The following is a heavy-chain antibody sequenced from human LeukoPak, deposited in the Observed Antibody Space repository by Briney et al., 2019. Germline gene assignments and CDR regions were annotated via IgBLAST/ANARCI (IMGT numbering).Heavy chain of an antibody. CDR1: GFTFSSYA. J-gene: IGHJ4*02. CDR2: ISGSGGST. V-gene: IGHV3-23*01. Sequence: GGSLRLSCAASGFTFSSYAMSWVRQAPGKGLEWVSAISGSGGSTYYADSVKGRFTISRDNSKNTLYLQMNSLRAEDTAVYYCAKDLGRSGSYFVDYWGQGTLVTVSS. D-gene: IGHD1-26*01. CDR3: AKDLGRSGSYFVDY.